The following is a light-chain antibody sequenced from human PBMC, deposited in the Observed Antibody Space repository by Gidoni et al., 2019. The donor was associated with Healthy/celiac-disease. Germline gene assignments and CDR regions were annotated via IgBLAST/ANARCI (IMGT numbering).Light chain of an antibody. CDR1: QSISIY. CDR3: QQSYSPPNT. V-gene: IGKV1-39*01. CDR2: AAS. Sequence: IRMTQYQSSLSASVGDRVTITFRASQSISIYFNWYQQKPGIAPQLLIYAASSLHSGVPSRFSGSASATFFTITISSLQPDDFVSYYCQQSYSPPNTVXXXTKLEIK. J-gene: IGKJ2*01.